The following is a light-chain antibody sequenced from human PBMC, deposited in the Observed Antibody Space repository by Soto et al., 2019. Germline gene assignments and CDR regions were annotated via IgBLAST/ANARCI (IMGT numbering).Light chain of an antibody. V-gene: IGLV2-23*02. CDR1: SSDVGGYTL. CDR2: DVR. Sequence: QSALTQPASVSGSPGQSISISCTGTSSDVGGYTLVSWYQHHPGKAPKILIYDVRERPSGVSNRFSGSKSGNTASLTISGLQADDDAYYYCCSNARGNNVLFGGGTKLTVL. J-gene: IGLJ2*01. CDR3: CSNARGNNVL.